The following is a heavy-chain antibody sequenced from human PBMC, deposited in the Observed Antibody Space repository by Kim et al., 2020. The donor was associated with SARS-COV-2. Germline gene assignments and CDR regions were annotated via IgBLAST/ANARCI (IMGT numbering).Heavy chain of an antibody. J-gene: IGHJ6*02. V-gene: IGHV4-34*01. CDR2: INHSGST. D-gene: IGHD6-19*01. CDR3: ARDRPVAGSHAFWYYYYGMDV. Sequence: SETLSLTCAVYGGSFSGYYWSWIRQPPGKGLEWIGEINHSGSTNYNPSLKSRVTISVDTSKNQFSLKLSSVTAADTAVYYCARDRPVAGSHAFWYYYYGMDVWGQGTTVTVSS. CDR1: GGSFSGYY.